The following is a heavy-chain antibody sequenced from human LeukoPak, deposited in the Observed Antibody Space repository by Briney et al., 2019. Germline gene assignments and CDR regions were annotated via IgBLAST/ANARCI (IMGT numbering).Heavy chain of an antibody. V-gene: IGHV3-74*01. CDR2: IGGDGSNT. J-gene: IGHJ4*02. Sequence: GGSLRLSCGASGFTFRSYWMHCVRQAPGKGLVWVSRIGGDGSNTNFADSVRGRFAISRDNAKNTLYLQMNSLRAEDTAVYYCARALRAPYYDSSGYLDYWGQGTLVTVSS. CDR1: GFTFRSYW. D-gene: IGHD3-22*01. CDR3: ARALRAPYYDSSGYLDY.